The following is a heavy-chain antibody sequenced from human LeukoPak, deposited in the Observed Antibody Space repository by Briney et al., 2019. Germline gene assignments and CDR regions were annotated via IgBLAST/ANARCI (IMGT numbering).Heavy chain of an antibody. CDR2: IWYDGSNK. CDR3: ARASVDTAMVNWFDP. D-gene: IGHD5-18*01. CDR1: GFTFSSYG. Sequence: GRSLRLSCAASGFTFSSYGMHWVRQAPGKGLEWVAVIWYDGSNKYYADSVKGRFTISRDNSKNTLYLQMNSPRAEDTAVYYCARASVDTAMVNWFDPWGQGTLVTVSS. J-gene: IGHJ5*02. V-gene: IGHV3-33*01.